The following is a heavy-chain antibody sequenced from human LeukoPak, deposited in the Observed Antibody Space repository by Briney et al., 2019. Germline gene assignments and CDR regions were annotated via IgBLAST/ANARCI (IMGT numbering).Heavy chain of an antibody. D-gene: IGHD3-3*01. CDR1: GGTFSSYA. J-gene: IGHJ3*02. Sequence: SVKVSCKASGGTFSSYAISWVRQAPGQGLEWMGGIIPIFGTANYAQKFQGRVTITADESTSTAYMELSSLRSEDTAVYYRARASITIFGGPDAFDIWGQGTMVTVSS. V-gene: IGHV1-69*13. CDR3: ARASITIFGGPDAFDI. CDR2: IIPIFGTA.